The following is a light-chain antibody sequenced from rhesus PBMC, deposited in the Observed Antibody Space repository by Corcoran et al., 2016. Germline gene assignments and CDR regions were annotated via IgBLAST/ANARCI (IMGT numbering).Light chain of an antibody. Sequence: SYELTQPPSVSAASGQTARITCGGDNIGSKTVHWYQQKPTQAPVVVIYADTRRPSGIPERFSGSNSGNDATLTISGVEAGDEAAYYWQIWVSSGKYVVFGSGTKLTVL. CDR2: ADT. V-gene: IGLV3-25*02. J-gene: IGLJ6*01. CDR1: NIGSKT. CDR3: QIWVSSGKYVV.